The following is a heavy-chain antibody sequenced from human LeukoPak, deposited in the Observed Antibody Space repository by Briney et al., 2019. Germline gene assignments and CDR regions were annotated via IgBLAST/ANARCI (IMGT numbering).Heavy chain of an antibody. Sequence: PGGSLRLSCAASGFTFSSYTMNWVRQAPGKGLEWVSSISPDSAYIYYADSVKGRFTIFRDNAKNSLYLQMNSLRAEDTAVYYCARGSYGAYDYWGQGNLVTVSS. J-gene: IGHJ4*02. CDR2: ISPDSAYI. CDR1: GFTFSSYT. CDR3: ARGSYGAYDY. V-gene: IGHV3-21*04. D-gene: IGHD4/OR15-4a*01.